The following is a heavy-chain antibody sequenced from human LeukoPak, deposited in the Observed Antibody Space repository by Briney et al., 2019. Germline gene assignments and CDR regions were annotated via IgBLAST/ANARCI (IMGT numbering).Heavy chain of an antibody. CDR1: GYIFTGYY. CDR2: INPNSGGT. D-gene: IGHD6-13*01. V-gene: IGHV1-2*06. CDR3: AREPIAAAGTVDY. J-gene: IGHJ4*02. Sequence: ASVKVSCKASGYIFTGYYMHWMRQAPGQGLEWMGRINPNSGGTNSAQKFQGRVTMTRDTSISTAYMELSRLRSDDTAVYYCAREPIAAAGTVDYWGQGTLVTVSS.